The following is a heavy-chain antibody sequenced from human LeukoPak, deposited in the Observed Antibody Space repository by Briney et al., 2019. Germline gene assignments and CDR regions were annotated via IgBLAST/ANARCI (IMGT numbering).Heavy chain of an antibody. CDR2: IYRSGGTT. V-gene: IGHV3-23*01. J-gene: IGHJ4*01. CDR1: GFTFSSYA. CDR3: AKSMEIAAAGELLDY. Sequence: TGGSLRLSCAASGFTFSSYAMSWVRQAPGKGLEWVSSIYRSGGTTYYADSVQGRFTISRDNSKNTLYLQMNSLRAEDTAVYYCAKSMEIAAAGELLDYCGHGDLCSVSS. D-gene: IGHD6-13*01.